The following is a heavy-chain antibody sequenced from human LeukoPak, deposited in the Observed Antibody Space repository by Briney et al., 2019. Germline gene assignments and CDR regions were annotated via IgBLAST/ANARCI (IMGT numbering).Heavy chain of an antibody. D-gene: IGHD2-2*01. Sequence: SCKASGGTFSSYAMSWVRQAPGKGLEWVSAISGSGGSTYYADSVKGRFTISRDNSKNTLYLQMNSLRAEDTAVYYCAKGPLGCSSTSCYFGRYDYWGQGTLVTVSS. CDR1: GGTFSSYA. CDR3: AKGPLGCSSTSCYFGRYDY. CDR2: ISGSGGST. J-gene: IGHJ4*02. V-gene: IGHV3-23*01.